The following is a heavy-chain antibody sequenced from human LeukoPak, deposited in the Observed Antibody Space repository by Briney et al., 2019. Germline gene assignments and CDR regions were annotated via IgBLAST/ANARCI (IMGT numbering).Heavy chain of an antibody. J-gene: IGHJ4*02. CDR3: ATENRITVILDY. CDR1: GYTLTELS. V-gene: IGHV1-24*01. CDR2: FDPEDGET. D-gene: IGHD3-22*01. Sequence: GASVKVSCKVSGYTLTELSMHWVRQAPGKGLEWMGSFDPEDGETIYAQKFQGRVIMAEDTSTDTAYMEMTSLISEDTAVYYCATENRITVILDYWGQGTLVTVSS.